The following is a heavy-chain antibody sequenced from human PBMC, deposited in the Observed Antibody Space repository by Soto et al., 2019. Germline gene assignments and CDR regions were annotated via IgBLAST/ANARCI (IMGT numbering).Heavy chain of an antibody. Sequence: QVQLVQSGAEVKKPGSSVKVSCTASGGTFSSYAISWVRQAPGQGLEWMGGIIPIFGTANYAQKFQGRVTITADESTSTAYMELSSLRSEDTAVYYCARDTANNYDILTGYYYYGMDVWGQGTTVTVSS. CDR2: IIPIFGTA. V-gene: IGHV1-69*01. CDR1: GGTFSSYA. CDR3: ARDTANNYDILTGYYYYGMDV. D-gene: IGHD3-9*01. J-gene: IGHJ6*02.